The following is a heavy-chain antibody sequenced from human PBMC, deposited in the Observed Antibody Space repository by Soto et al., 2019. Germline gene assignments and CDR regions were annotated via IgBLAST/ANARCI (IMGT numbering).Heavy chain of an antibody. V-gene: IGHV3-11*01. CDR1: GFTFSDYY. D-gene: IGHD6-19*01. CDR2: ISTSGSTI. CDR3: ARELAVAGPFDY. Sequence: PGGSLRLFCAASGFTFSDYYMSWIRQAPGKGLEWVSYISTSGSTIYYADSVKGRFTISRDNAKNSLYLQMKSLRAEDTAVYYCARELAVAGPFDYWGQGTLVTVSS. J-gene: IGHJ4*02.